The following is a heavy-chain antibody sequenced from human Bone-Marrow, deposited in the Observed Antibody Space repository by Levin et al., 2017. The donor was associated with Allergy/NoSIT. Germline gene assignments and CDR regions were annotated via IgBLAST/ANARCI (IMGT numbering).Heavy chain of an antibody. D-gene: IGHD4-23*01. Sequence: PGGSLRLSCAASGFTFSSYWMSWVRQAPGKGLEWVANIKQDGSEKYYVYSVKGRFTISRDNDKNSLYLQMNSLRAEDTAVYYCARDGGNSPTRGLDYWGQGTLVTVSS. CDR2: IKQDGSEK. CDR1: GFTFSSYW. CDR3: ARDGGNSPTRGLDY. J-gene: IGHJ4*02. V-gene: IGHV3-7*01.